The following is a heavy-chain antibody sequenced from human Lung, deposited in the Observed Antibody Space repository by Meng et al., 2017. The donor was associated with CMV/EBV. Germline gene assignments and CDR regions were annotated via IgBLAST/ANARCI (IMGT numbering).Heavy chain of an antibody. J-gene: IGHJ4*02. V-gene: IGHV4-39*02. CDR1: AGSISSYGSF. D-gene: IGHD3-22*01. CDR2: IYYSGGT. Sequence: SETXSLXXSVSAGSISSYGSFWGWVRQPPGKGLEWIGMIYYSGGTHYNPSLKSRVIVSVDTSKKNFSLKLSSVTASDTAVYYCVRYYDRSGRHYFDYWGQGXLVTVSS. CDR3: VRYYDRSGRHYFDY.